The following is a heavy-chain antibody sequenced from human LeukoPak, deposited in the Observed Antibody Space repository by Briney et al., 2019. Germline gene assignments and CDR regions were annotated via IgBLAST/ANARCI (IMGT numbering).Heavy chain of an antibody. V-gene: IGHV3-33*06. D-gene: IGHD3-16*02. CDR3: AKDDYVRGSDRYIGSFDY. J-gene: IGHJ4*02. Sequence: GSLRLSCAASGFTFSSFGMHWVRQAPGKGLEWVAVIWYDGSNYYYADTVKGRFTISRDNSKNTLYLEMSSLRAEDTAVYYCAKDDYVRGSDRYIGSFDYWGQGTLVTVSS. CDR1: GFTFSSFG. CDR2: IWYDGSNY.